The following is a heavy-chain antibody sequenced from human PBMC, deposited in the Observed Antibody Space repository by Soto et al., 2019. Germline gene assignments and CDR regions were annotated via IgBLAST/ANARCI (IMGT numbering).Heavy chain of an antibody. J-gene: IGHJ4*02. CDR3: TRPSSGYLIFDY. V-gene: IGHV3-23*01. CDR1: GFTFSSYA. CDR2: ISGSGGST. D-gene: IGHD3-22*01. Sequence: GGSLRLSCAASGFTFSSYAMSWVRQAPGKGLEWVSAISGSGGSTYYADSVKGRFTISRDNSKNTLYLQMNSLRAEDTAVYYCTRPSSGYLIFDYWGQGTLVTVSS.